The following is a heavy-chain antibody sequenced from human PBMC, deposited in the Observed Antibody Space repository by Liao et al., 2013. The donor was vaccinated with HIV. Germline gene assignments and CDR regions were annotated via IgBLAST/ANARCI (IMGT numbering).Heavy chain of an antibody. CDR1: GGSFSGYY. J-gene: IGHJ2*01. V-gene: IGHV4-34*09. D-gene: IGHD2-15*01. Sequence: QVELQESGPGLVKPSQTLSLTCAVYGGSFSGYYWSWIRQPPGKGLEWIGEINHSGSTNYNPSLRSRVTLSVDTSKNQFSLKLSSVTAADTAVYYCARERIPLKFGYFDLWGRGTVVSVSS. CDR3: ARERIPLKFGYFDL. CDR2: INHSGST.